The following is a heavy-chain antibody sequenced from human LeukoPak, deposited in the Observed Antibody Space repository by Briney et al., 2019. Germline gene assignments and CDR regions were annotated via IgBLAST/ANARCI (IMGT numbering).Heavy chain of an antibody. CDR3: ARDLVVPAANWFDP. V-gene: IGHV3-30*04. Sequence: GGSLRLSCAASGFTFSSYAMHWVRQAPGKGLEWEAVISYDGSNKYYADSVKGRFTISRDNSKNTLYLQMNSLRAEDTAVYYCARDLVVPAANWFDPWGQGTLVTVSS. CDR2: ISYDGSNK. CDR1: GFTFSSYA. D-gene: IGHD2-2*01. J-gene: IGHJ5*02.